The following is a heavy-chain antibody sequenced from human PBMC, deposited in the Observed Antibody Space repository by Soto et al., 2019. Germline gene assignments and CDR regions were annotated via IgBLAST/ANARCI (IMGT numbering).Heavy chain of an antibody. D-gene: IGHD6-19*01. CDR3: ARVGIAVAGDAFDI. V-gene: IGHV1-2*04. Sequence: ASVKVSCKASGYTFTGYYMHWVRQAPGQGLEWMGWINPNSGGTNYAQKFQGWVTMTRDTSISTAYMELSRLRSDDTAVYYCARVGIAVAGDAFDIWGQGTMVTVSS. J-gene: IGHJ3*02. CDR2: INPNSGGT. CDR1: GYTFTGYY.